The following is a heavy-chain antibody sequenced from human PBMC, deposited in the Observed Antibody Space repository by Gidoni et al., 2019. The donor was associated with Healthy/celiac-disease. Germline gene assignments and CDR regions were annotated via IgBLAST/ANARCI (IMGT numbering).Heavy chain of an antibody. Sequence: GNTNYAQKLQGRVTMTTDTSTSTAYMELRSLRSDDTAVYYCARDHYDSSGYPDYWGQGTLVTVSS. CDR3: ARDHYDSSGYPDY. J-gene: IGHJ4*02. D-gene: IGHD3-22*01. CDR2: GNT. V-gene: IGHV1-18*01.